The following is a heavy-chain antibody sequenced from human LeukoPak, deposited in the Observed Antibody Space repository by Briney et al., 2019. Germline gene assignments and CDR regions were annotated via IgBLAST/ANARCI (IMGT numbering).Heavy chain of an antibody. CDR1: GFTFSRYT. CDR2: ISSSNSHI. Sequence: PGGSLRLSCAASGFTFSRYTMNWVRQAPGKGPEWVSSISSSNSHIYYADSVKGRFTISRDNAKNSLYLQINSLRAEDAAVYFCATEDSRRDLDCWGQGTLVTVSS. V-gene: IGHV3-21*01. D-gene: IGHD2-15*01. CDR3: ATEDSRRDLDC. J-gene: IGHJ4*02.